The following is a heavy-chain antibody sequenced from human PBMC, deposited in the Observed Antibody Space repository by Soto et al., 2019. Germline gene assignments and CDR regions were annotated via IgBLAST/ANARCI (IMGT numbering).Heavy chain of an antibody. CDR1: GYTLTTFA. CDR3: ARCCLTTSCYGAFDI. CDR2: INAGTDNT. D-gene: IGHD2-2*01. V-gene: IGHV1-3*01. J-gene: IGHJ3*02. Sequence: QVQLVQSGAEVKKPGASVRVSCKASGYTLTTFAMHWVRQAPGQRLEWMGWINAGTDNTKYSQNFQGRLTITRDTSANTAYMELSSLRSEDTAVYYCARCCLTTSCYGAFDIWGQGTMVTASS.